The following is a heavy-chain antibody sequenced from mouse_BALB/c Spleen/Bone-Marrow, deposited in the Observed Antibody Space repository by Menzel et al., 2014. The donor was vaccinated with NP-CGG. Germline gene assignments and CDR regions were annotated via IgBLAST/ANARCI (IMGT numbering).Heavy chain of an antibody. CDR2: IYPYNGVS. J-gene: IGHJ1*01. V-gene: IGHV1-31*01. Sequence: EVQLVESGPELVKPGASVKISCKASGYSFTGYYMHWVKQSHGSSLDWFGYIYPYNGVSSYNQKFKGKATLTVDKSSSTAYMELRSLTSDDSAVYYCESRGEYFDVWGAGTTVTVSS. CDR1: GYSFTGYY. CDR3: ESRGEYFDV.